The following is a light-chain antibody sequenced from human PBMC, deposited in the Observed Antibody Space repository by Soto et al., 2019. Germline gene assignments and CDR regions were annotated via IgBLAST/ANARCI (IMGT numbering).Light chain of an antibody. J-gene: IGKJ2*01. CDR3: QQYNSYSYT. Sequence: DIQMTQSPSTLSASVGDRVTITCRASQSINSWLAWYQQKPGKAPKVLIYKASSLESGVPSRFSGSGSGTEFTLTISSLQPDDFATYYCQQYNSYSYTFGKGTKLEIK. V-gene: IGKV1-5*03. CDR1: QSINSW. CDR2: KAS.